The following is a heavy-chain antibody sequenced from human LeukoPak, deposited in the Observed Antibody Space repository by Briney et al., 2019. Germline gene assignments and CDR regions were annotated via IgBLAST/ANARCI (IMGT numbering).Heavy chain of an antibody. Sequence: ASVKVSCKASGYTFTSYAMHWVRQAPGQRLEWMGWINAGNGDTKYSQKFQGGVTITRDTSASTAYMELSSLRSEDTAVYYCARDPNPDYSNYYFDYWGQGTLVTVSS. V-gene: IGHV1-3*01. CDR3: ARDPNPDYSNYYFDY. CDR1: GYTFTSYA. CDR2: INAGNGDT. D-gene: IGHD4-11*01. J-gene: IGHJ4*02.